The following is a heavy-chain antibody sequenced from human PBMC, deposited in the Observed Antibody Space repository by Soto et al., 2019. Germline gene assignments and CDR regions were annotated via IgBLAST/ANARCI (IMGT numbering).Heavy chain of an antibody. CDR3: ARASVGPPGGGSWIMPFDF. D-gene: IGHD2-15*01. J-gene: IGHJ4*02. Sequence: PSETLSLTCSVSGGSISNYYRSWIRQSAGTGLEWIGRIYPGGSTNYNPSLKSRVTMSVDTSKNQFSLRLTSVTAADTAVYYCARASVGPPGGGSWIMPFDFWGQGTRVTV. V-gene: IGHV4-4*07. CDR2: IYPGGST. CDR1: GGSISNYY.